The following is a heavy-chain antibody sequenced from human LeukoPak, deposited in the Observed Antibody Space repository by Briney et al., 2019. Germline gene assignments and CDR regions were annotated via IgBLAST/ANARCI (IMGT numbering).Heavy chain of an antibody. V-gene: IGHV2-5*02. CDR1: GFSLPTSGVG. D-gene: IGHD3-10*01. CDR3: AHKEYYALGSLGDSFDY. Sequence: ESGPTLVQPTQSLTLTCTFSGFSLPTSGVGVGWIRQPPGQALEGLGVIYWDDDKRYSPSLKSRLTITKDTSKNQVVLTMTNMDPVDTATYYCAHKEYYALGSLGDSFDYWGQGTLVTVSS. J-gene: IGHJ4*02. CDR2: IYWDDDK.